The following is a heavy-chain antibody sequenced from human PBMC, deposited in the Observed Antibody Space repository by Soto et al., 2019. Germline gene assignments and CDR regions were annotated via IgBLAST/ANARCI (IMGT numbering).Heavy chain of an antibody. CDR2: IKPIGGAT. V-gene: IGHV1-46*01. J-gene: IGHJ4*02. D-gene: IGHD3-3*01. CDR3: SRDTRSISVVAQTPFDF. Sequence: QVQLVQSGAEVKEPGASVKVSCKASGYTFANDYIHWVRQVPGQGLEWMGRIKPIGGATLYAQKFQGRVTMTRDTSTNTLYMDLSSLRSDDTAMYYCSRDTRSISVVAQTPFDFWGQGTLVTVSS. CDR1: GYTFANDY.